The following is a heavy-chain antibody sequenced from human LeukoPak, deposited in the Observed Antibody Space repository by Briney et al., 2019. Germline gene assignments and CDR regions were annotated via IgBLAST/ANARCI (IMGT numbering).Heavy chain of an antibody. Sequence: GGSLRLSCEASGFTFDDYAMHWVRQAPGKGLEWVSLITGDGGRTYFADSVKGRLTISRDNRKTSLYLQMNSLRTDDTALYYCAREGPIAVAGYFDYWGQATLVTVSS. CDR2: ITGDGGRT. CDR3: AREGPIAVAGYFDY. D-gene: IGHD6-19*01. J-gene: IGHJ4*02. V-gene: IGHV3-43*02. CDR1: GFTFDDYA.